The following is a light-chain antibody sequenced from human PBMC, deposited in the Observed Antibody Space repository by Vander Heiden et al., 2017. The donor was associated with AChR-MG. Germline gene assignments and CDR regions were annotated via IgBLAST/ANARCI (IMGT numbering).Light chain of an antibody. V-gene: IGLV1-40*01. CDR2: GNS. J-gene: IGLJ1*01. CDR3: QSYDSSLSGSLGV. CDR1: SSNIGAGYD. Sequence: QSVLTPPPSVSGAPGQRVTISCTGSSSNIGAGYDVHWYQQLPGTAPKLLIYGNSNRPSGVPDRFSGSKSGTSASLAITGLQAEDEADYYCQSYDSSLSGSLGVFGTGTKVTVL.